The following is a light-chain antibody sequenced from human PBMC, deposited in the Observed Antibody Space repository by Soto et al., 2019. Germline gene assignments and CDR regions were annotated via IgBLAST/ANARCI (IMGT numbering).Light chain of an antibody. CDR1: QSVSSSN. CDR3: HQYNNWPRT. Sequence: EIVFTQSPGTLSLSPGERGTPSCRASQSVSSSNLAWYQQKPGQAPRLLIFGASTRATDIPARFSGSGSGTEFTLTISSLQSEDFAVYYCHQYNNWPRTFGGGTKVDIK. J-gene: IGKJ4*01. CDR2: GAS. V-gene: IGKV3-15*01.